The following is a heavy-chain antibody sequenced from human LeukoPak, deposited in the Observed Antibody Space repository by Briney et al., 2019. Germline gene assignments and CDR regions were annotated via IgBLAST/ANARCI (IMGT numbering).Heavy chain of an antibody. CDR3: ARTRHRYNWNYYYYYYMDV. J-gene: IGHJ6*03. Sequence: SETLSLTCTVSGGSISSSSYYCGWIRQPPGKGLEWIGSIYYSGSTYYNPSLKSRVTISADTSKNQFSLKLSSVTAADTAVYYCARTRHRYNWNYYYYYYMDVWGKGTTVTVSS. D-gene: IGHD1-20*01. CDR2: IYYSGST. V-gene: IGHV4-39*07. CDR1: GGSISSSSYY.